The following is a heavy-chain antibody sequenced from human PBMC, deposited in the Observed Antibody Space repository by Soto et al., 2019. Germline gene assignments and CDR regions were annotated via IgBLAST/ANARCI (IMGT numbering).Heavy chain of an antibody. D-gene: IGHD3-3*01. CDR3: ARGRILRFLEWLPPDY. CDR1: GGSISSSSYY. V-gene: IGHV4-39*01. J-gene: IGHJ4*02. Sequence: LSLTCTVSGGSISSSSYYWGWIRQPPGKRLEWIGSIYYSGSTYYTPSLKSPVTISVDTSKNQFSLKLSSVTAADTAVYYCARGRILRFLEWLPPDYWGQGTLVTVSS. CDR2: IYYSGST.